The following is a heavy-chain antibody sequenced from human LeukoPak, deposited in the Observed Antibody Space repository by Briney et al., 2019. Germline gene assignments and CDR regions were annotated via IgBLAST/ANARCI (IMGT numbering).Heavy chain of an antibody. CDR1: GGSIGSYF. D-gene: IGHD6-25*01. CDR2: IYYSGST. J-gene: IGHJ5*02. V-gene: IGHV4-59*01. Sequence: SETLSLTCTVSGGSIGSYFWSWIRQPPGKGLEWIGYIYYSGSTNYNPSLKSRVTISVDTSKNQFSLKLSSVTAADTAVYYCARGRAPAALSFDPWGQGTLVTVSS. CDR3: ARGRAPAALSFDP.